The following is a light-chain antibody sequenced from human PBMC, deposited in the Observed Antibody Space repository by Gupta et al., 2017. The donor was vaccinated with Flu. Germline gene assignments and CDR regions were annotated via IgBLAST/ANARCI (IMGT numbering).Light chain of an antibody. CDR3: QQYYRSPWT. CDR1: QNVLYNSNNKNY. CDR2: WAS. V-gene: IGKV4-1*01. Sequence: DIVMNQSPDSLAVSLGERATINCRSSQNVLYNSNNKNYLAWYQQKSGQPPKLLIYWASTRESGVPDRFSGSGSGTDFTLTISSLQAEDVAVYYCQQYYRSPWTFGQGTKVEIK. J-gene: IGKJ1*01.